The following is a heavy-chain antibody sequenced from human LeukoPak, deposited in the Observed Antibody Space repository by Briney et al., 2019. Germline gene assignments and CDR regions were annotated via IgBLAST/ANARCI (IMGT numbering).Heavy chain of an antibody. D-gene: IGHD6-19*01. V-gene: IGHV3-30*03. Sequence: PGGSLRLSCAASGFTFSSYAMNWVRQAPGKGLKWLGFISYDGNIKYEDSVKGRFTISRDNSKNTAYLQMNSLKTEDTAVYYCTRPAVGAVADRDVWGKGTTVTVSS. CDR1: GFTFSSYA. J-gene: IGHJ6*04. CDR3: TRPAVGAVADRDV. CDR2: ISYDGNIK.